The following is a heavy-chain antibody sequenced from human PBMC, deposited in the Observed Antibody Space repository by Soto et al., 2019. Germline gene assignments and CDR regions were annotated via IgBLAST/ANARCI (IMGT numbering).Heavy chain of an antibody. CDR2: ISYSGRT. CDR3: ARRRASDYGGNHHPYYFDR. J-gene: IGHJ4*02. CDR1: GASIITDNYF. D-gene: IGHD4-17*01. V-gene: IGHV4-39*01. Sequence: ETLSLTCTVSGASIITDNYFWVWIRQSPRRGLELIGSISYSGRTYDDPSLQSRVTISIDASKNQFSLKLTSVTTADTAVYYCARRRASDYGGNHHPYYFDRWGQGALVTVSS.